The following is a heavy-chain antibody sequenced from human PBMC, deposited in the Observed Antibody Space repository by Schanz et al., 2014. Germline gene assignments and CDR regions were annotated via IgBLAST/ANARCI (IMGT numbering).Heavy chain of an antibody. D-gene: IGHD5-12*01. V-gene: IGHV1-2*02. CDR3: ARVTTGYDS. J-gene: IGHJ4*02. Sequence: QVQLVQSGAEVKKPGASVKVSCKASGYTFTVYYMHWVRQAPGQGLEWLGWINPNSGATSSAQKFQGRVTMTRDTSSSTVYMRLSSLTSDDTAIYYCARVTTGYDSWGQGTLVTVSS. CDR1: GYTFTVYY. CDR2: INPNSGAT.